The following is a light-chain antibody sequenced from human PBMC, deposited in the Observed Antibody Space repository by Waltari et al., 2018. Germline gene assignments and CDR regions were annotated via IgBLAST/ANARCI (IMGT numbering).Light chain of an antibody. CDR3: QQYDSLPST. CDR1: QDISNF. J-gene: IGKJ4*01. Sequence: CQASQDISNFLNWYQQKPGKAPKALIYDVSKLETGVPARFSGSGSGTEFTLIINSLQPEDIGTYYCQQYDSLPSTFGGGTKVEIQ. V-gene: IGKV1-33*01. CDR2: DVS.